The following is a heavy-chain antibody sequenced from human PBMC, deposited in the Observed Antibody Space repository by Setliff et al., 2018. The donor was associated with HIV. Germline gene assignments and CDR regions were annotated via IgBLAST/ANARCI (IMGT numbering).Heavy chain of an antibody. J-gene: IGHJ5*02. CDR2: IYYSGST. D-gene: IGHD3-3*01. CDR1: GYSMSSGYY. V-gene: IGHV4-38-2*01. CDR3: ARHGGYYDFWSGYRGTNWFDP. Sequence: SETLSLTCGVSGYSMSSGYYWGWIRQPPGKGLEWIGSIYYSGSTYYNPSLKSRVTISVDTSKNQFSLKLSSVTAADTAVYYCARHGGYYDFWSGYRGTNWFDPWGQGTLVTVSS.